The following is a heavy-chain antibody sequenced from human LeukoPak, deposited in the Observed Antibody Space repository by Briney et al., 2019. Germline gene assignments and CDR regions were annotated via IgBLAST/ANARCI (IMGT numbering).Heavy chain of an antibody. CDR2: ISSSSSYI. CDR3: ARDLSAYSSGWFDY. V-gene: IGHV3-21*01. CDR1: GFTFSSYT. J-gene: IGHJ4*02. Sequence: GGSLRLSCAASGFTFSSYTMNWVRQAPGKGLEWVSSISSSSSYIYYADSVKVRFIISRDKAENSLYLQMNSVRAEDKAVYYCARDLSAYSSGWFDYWGQGTLVTVSS. D-gene: IGHD6-19*01.